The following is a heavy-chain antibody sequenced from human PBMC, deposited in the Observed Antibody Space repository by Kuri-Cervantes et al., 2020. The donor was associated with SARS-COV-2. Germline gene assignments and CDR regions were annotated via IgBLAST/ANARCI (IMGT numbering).Heavy chain of an antibody. CDR2: IYYTGST. CDR1: GVSITSRY. V-gene: IGHV4-59*11. Sequence: SETLSLTCTVSGVSITSRYWSLIRQPPGKGLEWIAYIYYTGSTNYNPSLKSRVTISMDTSKSQFPLKLTSVTAADTAVYYCARGTYYYDSSGYYLQYFHHWGQGTLVTVSS. J-gene: IGHJ1*01. D-gene: IGHD3-22*01. CDR3: ARGTYYYDSSGYYLQYFHH.